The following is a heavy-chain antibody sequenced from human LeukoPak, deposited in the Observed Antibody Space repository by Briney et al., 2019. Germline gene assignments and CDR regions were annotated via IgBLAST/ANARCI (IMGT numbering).Heavy chain of an antibody. CDR2: INPSGGST. Sequence: ASVKVSCKASGYTFTSYYMHWVRQAPGQGLEWMGIINPSGGSTSYAQKFQGRVTMTRDTSTSTVYMELSSLRSEDTAVYYCARPIAAAGTFRGRFDPWGQGTLVTVSS. CDR1: GYTFTSYY. D-gene: IGHD6-13*01. J-gene: IGHJ5*02. CDR3: ARPIAAAGTFRGRFDP. V-gene: IGHV1-46*01.